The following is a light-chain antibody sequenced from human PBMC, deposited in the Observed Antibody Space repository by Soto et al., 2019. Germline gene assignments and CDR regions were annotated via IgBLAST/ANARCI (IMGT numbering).Light chain of an antibody. CDR2: DVS. V-gene: IGKV1-5*01. CDR1: QSISRW. Sequence: DIQVTQSPSTLSASVGDRVTITCRASQSISRWLAWYHQKPGKAPKLLISDVSTLQSGVPSRFSGSGSGTEFTLTISSLQPDDFSTYYCQQYNFYPYTFGQGTKLEI. CDR3: QQYNFYPYT. J-gene: IGKJ2*01.